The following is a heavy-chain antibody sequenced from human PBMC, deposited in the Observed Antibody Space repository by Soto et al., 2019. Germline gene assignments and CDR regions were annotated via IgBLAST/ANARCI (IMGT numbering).Heavy chain of an antibody. J-gene: IGHJ6*02. D-gene: IGHD5-18*01. CDR3: AGGAMVTPYYYGLDV. CDR2: TSGSGHYI. V-gene: IGHV3-23*01. CDR1: GFTSSNYS. Sequence: EVRLLESGGGLVQPGGSLRLYCAGSGFTSSNYSMSWVRQAPGKGLEWVSTTSGSGHYIQYRDSVKGRFTISRDNSKNTLYLQMNSLRAEDTAVYLCAGGAMVTPYYYGLDVWGQGTTVTVSS.